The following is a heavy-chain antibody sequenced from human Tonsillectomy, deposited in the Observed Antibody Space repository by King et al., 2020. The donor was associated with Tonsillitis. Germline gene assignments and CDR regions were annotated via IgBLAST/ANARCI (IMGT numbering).Heavy chain of an antibody. D-gene: IGHD3-10*01. CDR1: GYTFTSYD. J-gene: IGHJ3*02. Sequence: VQLVESGAEVKKPGASVKVSCKASGYTFTSYDINWVRQATGQGLEWMGWMNPNSGNTGYAQKFQGRVTMTRNTSISTAYMELSSLRSEDTAVYYCASGFVPWFRSRGAFDIWGQGTMVTVSS. CDR3: ASGFVPWFRSRGAFDI. CDR2: MNPNSGNT. V-gene: IGHV1-8*01.